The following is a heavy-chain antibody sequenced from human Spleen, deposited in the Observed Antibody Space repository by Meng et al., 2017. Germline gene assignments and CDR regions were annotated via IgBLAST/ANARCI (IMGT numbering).Heavy chain of an antibody. CDR1: GYSFTTDW. CDR3: ARQGTSSWYGSTRGNDAFDI. D-gene: IGHD6-13*01. J-gene: IGHJ3*02. Sequence: KVSCKGSGYSFTTDWIGWVRQMPGKGLEWMGIIYPGDSDTRYSPSFQGQVTISADKSISTAYLQWSSLKASDTALYYCARQGTSSWYGSTRGNDAFDIWGQGTMVTVSS. V-gene: IGHV5-51*01. CDR2: IYPGDSDT.